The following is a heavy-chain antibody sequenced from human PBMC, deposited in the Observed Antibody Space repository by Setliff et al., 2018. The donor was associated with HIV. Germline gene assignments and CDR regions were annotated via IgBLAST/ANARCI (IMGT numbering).Heavy chain of an antibody. CDR1: GGSISTVNW. CDR3: ARGALGPTVTSYYYYYMDV. CDR2: IDHSGGS. D-gene: IGHD4-17*01. J-gene: IGHJ6*03. V-gene: IGHV4-4*02. Sequence: SETLSLTCAVSGGSISTVNWWTWVRQPPGKGLEWIGEIDHSGGSKYNPSLTGRVTMSVDKSKNQFSLNLYSVTAADTAVYYCARGALGPTVTSYYYYYMDVWGKGTTVTVSS.